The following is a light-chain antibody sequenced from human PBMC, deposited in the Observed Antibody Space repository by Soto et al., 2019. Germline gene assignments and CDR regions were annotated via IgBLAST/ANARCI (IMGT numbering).Light chain of an antibody. J-gene: IGLJ1*01. V-gene: IGLV2-11*01. CDR2: DVS. CDR3: CSYAGRDTLYV. CDR1: STDVGGYNY. Sequence: QSALTQPRSVSGSPGQSVTISCTGTSTDVGGYNYVSWYQQHPGKVPKLMLYDVSKRPSGVPDRFSGSKSGNTASLTISGLQAEDEAYYYCCSYAGRDTLYVFGSGTKVTVL.